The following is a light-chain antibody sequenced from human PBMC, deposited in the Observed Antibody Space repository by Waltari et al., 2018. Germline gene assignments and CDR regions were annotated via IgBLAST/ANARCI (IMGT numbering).Light chain of an antibody. CDR3: SSYTSSYTYV. V-gene: IGLV2-14*01. CDR2: DVN. Sequence: QSALTQPASVSGSPGQSITISCTGTSSDVGVYKYVSWYQQHPGKAPKLMIYDVNKRPSGVSDRFSGSKSGTTASLTISGLQAEDEADYYCSSYTSSYTYVFGTGTKVTVL. CDR1: SSDVGVYKY. J-gene: IGLJ1*01.